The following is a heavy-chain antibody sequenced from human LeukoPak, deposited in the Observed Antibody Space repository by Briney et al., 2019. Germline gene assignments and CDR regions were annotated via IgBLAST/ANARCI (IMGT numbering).Heavy chain of an antibody. CDR1: GYTLTELS. D-gene: IGHD3-9*01. V-gene: IGHV1-24*01. Sequence: EASVKVSCKVSGYTLTELSMHWVRQAPGKGLEWMGGFDPEDGETIYAQKFPGRVTMTEDTSTDTAYVELSSLRSEDTAVYYCATDKRGRYFDWLLYYWGQGTLVTVSS. CDR2: FDPEDGET. J-gene: IGHJ4*02. CDR3: ATDKRGRYFDWLLYY.